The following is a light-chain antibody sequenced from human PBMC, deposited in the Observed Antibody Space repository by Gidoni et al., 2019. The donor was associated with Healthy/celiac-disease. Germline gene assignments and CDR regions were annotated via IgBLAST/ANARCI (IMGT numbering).Light chain of an antibody. CDR2: KAS. CDR3: QQYNSLIT. J-gene: IGKJ5*01. Sequence: DIQMTQTPSTLSASVGDRVTITCRASQSISSWLAWYQQKPGKATKLLIYKASSLESGVPSRFSGSGSGTEFTLTISSLQPDDFATYYCQQYNSLITFGRGTRLEIK. V-gene: IGKV1-5*03. CDR1: QSISSW.